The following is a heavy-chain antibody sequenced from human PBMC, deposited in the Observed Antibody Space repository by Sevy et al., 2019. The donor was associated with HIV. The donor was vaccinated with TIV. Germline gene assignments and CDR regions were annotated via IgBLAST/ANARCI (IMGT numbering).Heavy chain of an antibody. CDR1: GFTFSSSA. CDR3: ACDPTQRGAYYDFWSGYFDY. CDR2: ISYDGSNK. J-gene: IGHJ4*02. Sequence: GGSLRLSCAASGFTFSSSAMHWVRQAPGKGLEWVAVISYDGSNKYYADSVKGRFTISRDDSKNTLYLRMNSLRNEDTVVYYCACDPTQRGAYYDFWSGYFDYWGQGTLVTVSS. D-gene: IGHD3-3*01. V-gene: IGHV3-30-3*01.